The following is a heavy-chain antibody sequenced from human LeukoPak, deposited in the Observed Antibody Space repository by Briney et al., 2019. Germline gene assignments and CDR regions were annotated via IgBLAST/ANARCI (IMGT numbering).Heavy chain of an antibody. Sequence: PSETLSLTCTVSGGSISSSSYYWGWIRQPPGKGLEWIGNIYYSGSTYYNPSLKSRVTISIDTSKNQFSLKLSSVTAADTALYYCARVEGGRYLVDNWGQGTLVTVSS. CDR3: ARVEGGRYLVDN. V-gene: IGHV4-39*07. CDR1: GGSISSSSYY. J-gene: IGHJ4*02. CDR2: IYYSGST. D-gene: IGHD1-26*01.